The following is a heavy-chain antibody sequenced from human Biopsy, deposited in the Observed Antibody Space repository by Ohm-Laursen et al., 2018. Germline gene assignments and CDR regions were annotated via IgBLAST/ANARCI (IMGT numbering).Heavy chain of an antibody. CDR2: IYNSGST. V-gene: IGHV4-59*01. Sequence: SQALSLTCTVSGGSMSSYYWTWIRPPPGKGLEWIGYIYNSGSTNYNPSLKSRITISVAVDTSKSQFSLRLSSVTVADPAMYYCARGEAGVYDALDIWGQGTMVIVSS. CDR1: GGSMSSYY. D-gene: IGHD5/OR15-5a*01. CDR3: ARGEAGVYDALDI. J-gene: IGHJ3*02.